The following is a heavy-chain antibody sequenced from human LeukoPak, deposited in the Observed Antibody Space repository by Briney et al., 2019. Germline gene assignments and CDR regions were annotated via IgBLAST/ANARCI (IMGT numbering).Heavy chain of an antibody. CDR3: AKDRTVGASYWYFDL. CDR1: GFTFSSYS. Sequence: GGSLRLSCAASGFTFSSYSMNWVRQAPGKGLEWVSYISSSSSTIYYADSVKGRFTISRDSSKNTLFLHMNTLRAEDTAIYYCAKDRTVGASYWYFDLWGRGTLVTVSS. V-gene: IGHV3-48*01. D-gene: IGHD1-26*01. J-gene: IGHJ2*01. CDR2: ISSSSSTI.